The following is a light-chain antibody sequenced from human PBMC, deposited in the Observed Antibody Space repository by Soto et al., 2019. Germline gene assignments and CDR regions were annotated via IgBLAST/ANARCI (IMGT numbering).Light chain of an antibody. J-gene: IGLJ2*01. CDR3: QSYDSSVSVV. Sequence: QSVLTHPPSVSGAPGQRVTISCTGSRSNLGAVYDVHWYQQLPGTAPQLLIYGTSKRPSGVPDRFSGSKSGTSASLAITWLKAEDEADCYCQSYDSSVSVVFGGGTKVTVL. CDR1: RSNLGAVYD. V-gene: IGLV1-40*01. CDR2: GTS.